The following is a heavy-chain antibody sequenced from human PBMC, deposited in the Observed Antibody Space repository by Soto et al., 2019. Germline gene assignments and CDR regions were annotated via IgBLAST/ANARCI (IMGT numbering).Heavy chain of an antibody. CDR3: TTVATNSYNWLDP. CDR1: GFTFNTYW. V-gene: IGHV3-74*01. J-gene: IGHJ5*02. CDR2: INSDGTRT. Sequence: EVPLVESGGTLVQPGGSLRLSCAASGFTFNTYWMHWVRQAPGKGLVWVSRINSDGTRTTYADSVKDRFTISRDNAKNTVYLQMNSLRAEDTAVYYCTTVATNSYNWLDPWGQGTLVTVSS. D-gene: IGHD5-12*01.